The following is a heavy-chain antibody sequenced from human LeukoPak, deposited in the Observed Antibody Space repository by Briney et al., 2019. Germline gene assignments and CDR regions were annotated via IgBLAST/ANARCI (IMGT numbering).Heavy chain of an antibody. Sequence: GGSLRLSCAASGFAFSNYWMNWARQAPGKGLEWVANIKQDGSETNNVDSVKGRFTISRDNAKNSLYLQMNSLRAEDTALYCCGSTNSFSYWGRGTLVTVSS. CDR2: IKQDGSET. CDR3: GSTNSFSY. V-gene: IGHV3-7*01. CDR1: GFAFSNYW. D-gene: IGHD2-15*01. J-gene: IGHJ4*02.